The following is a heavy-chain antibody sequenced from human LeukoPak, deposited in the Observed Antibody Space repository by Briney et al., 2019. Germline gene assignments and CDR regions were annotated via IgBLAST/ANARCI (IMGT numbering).Heavy chain of an antibody. Sequence: PSGTLSLTCAVSGGSISNENWWGWVRQPPGKELEWIGEIYHSGSTNYIPSLKSRITISVDKSKNQFSLKLASVTAADTAVYYCAGSPIGYGMDVWGQGTTVTVS. CDR1: GGSISNENW. CDR2: IYHSGST. J-gene: IGHJ6*02. V-gene: IGHV4-4*02. CDR3: AGSPIGYGMDV.